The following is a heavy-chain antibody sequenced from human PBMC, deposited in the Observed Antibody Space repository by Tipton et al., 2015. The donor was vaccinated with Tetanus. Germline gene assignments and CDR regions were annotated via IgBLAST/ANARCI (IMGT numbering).Heavy chain of an antibody. V-gene: IGHV4-59*01. Sequence: TLSLTCTVSGGSISSYYWSWIRQPPGKGLEWIGYIYYSGSTNYNPSLKSRVTISVDTSKNQFSLKLSSVTAADTAVYYCASHYYDSSGYTPDAFDIWGQGTMVTVSS. CDR1: GGSISSYY. CDR3: ASHYYDSSGYTPDAFDI. J-gene: IGHJ3*02. D-gene: IGHD3-22*01. CDR2: IYYSGST.